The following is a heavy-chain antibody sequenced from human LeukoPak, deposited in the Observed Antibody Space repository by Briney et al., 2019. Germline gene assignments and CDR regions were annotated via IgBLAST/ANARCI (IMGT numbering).Heavy chain of an antibody. CDR3: ARERSLDSSSWYYYYYGMDV. CDR1: GFTFSSYE. CDR2: ISSSGSTI. J-gene: IGHJ6*02. V-gene: IGHV3-48*03. D-gene: IGHD6-13*01. Sequence: PGGSLRLSCAASGFTFSSYEMNWVRQAPGKGLEGVSYISSSGSTIYYADSVKGRFTISRDNAKNSLYLQMNSLRAEDTAVYYCARERSLDSSSWYYYYYGMDVWGQGTTVTVSS.